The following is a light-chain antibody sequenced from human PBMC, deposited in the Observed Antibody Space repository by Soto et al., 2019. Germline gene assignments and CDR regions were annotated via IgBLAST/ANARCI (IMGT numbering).Light chain of an antibody. V-gene: IGLV1-44*01. CDR1: SSNIGSNT. J-gene: IGLJ2*01. Sequence: QSVLTQPPSASGTPGLRVTISCSGSSSNIGSNTVNWCQQLPGTAPKLLISSNDQRPSGVPDRFSGSKSGTSASLAISGLQSDDESDYYCAAWDDSLHAVVFGGGTKLTVL. CDR2: SND. CDR3: AAWDDSLHAVV.